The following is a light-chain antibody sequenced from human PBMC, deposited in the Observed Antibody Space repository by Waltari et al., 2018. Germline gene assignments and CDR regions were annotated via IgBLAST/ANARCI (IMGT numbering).Light chain of an antibody. CDR2: WAS. CDR3: QQYYSTPRT. J-gene: IGKJ2*01. V-gene: IGKV4-1*01. Sequence: DIVMTQSPDSLAVSLGERATINCKSSQSVLYSSNNKKYLAWYQQKPGQPTTLLIYWASTRESGVPDRFSGSGSGTDFTLTISSLQAEDVAVYYCQQYYSTPRTFGQGTKLEIK. CDR1: QSVLYSSNNKKY.